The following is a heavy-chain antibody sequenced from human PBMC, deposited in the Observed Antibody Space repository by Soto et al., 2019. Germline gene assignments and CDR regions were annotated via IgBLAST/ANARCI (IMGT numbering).Heavy chain of an antibody. V-gene: IGHV1-18*01. J-gene: IGHJ4*02. CDR3: ARMPPRYCSGGSCYGWNFDY. Sequence: QVQLVQPGAEVKKPGASVKVSCKASGYTFTSYGISWVRQAPGQGLEWMGWISAYNGNTNYAQKLQGRVTMTTDTSTSTAYMELRSLRSDDTAVYYCARMPPRYCSGGSCYGWNFDYWGQGTLVTVSS. CDR2: ISAYNGNT. D-gene: IGHD2-15*01. CDR1: GYTFTSYG.